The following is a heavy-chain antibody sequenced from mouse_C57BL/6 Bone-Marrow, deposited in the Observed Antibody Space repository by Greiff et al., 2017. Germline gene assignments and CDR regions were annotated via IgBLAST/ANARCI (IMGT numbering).Heavy chain of an antibody. D-gene: IGHD2-3*01. Sequence: VKLVESGPGLVAPSQSLTITCTVSGFSFTSYGVHWVRQPPGKGLEWLVDIWSDGSATYNSALKSKLGISKDNSKSEVILKMNTLQTDDTAMYYGARHGYYGNWYFDVWGTGTTVTVSS. J-gene: IGHJ1*03. CDR1: GFSFTSYG. V-gene: IGHV2-6-1*01. CDR2: IWSDGSA. CDR3: ARHGYYGNWYFDV.